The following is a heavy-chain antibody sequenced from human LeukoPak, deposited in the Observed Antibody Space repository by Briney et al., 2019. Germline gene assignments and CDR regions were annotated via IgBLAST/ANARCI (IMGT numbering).Heavy chain of an antibody. Sequence: PGGSLSLSWAASGFTVSSYAMSCVRQAPGKGLEWLSVISGSGGSTSYADSVKGRFTISRDNSRNTLYLQMNSLRAEDTAVYYCAKDLVRISHPFDYWGQGTLVTVSS. CDR3: AKDLVRISHPFDY. CDR2: ISGSGGST. CDR1: GFTVSSYA. J-gene: IGHJ4*02. V-gene: IGHV3-23*01. D-gene: IGHD2-15*01.